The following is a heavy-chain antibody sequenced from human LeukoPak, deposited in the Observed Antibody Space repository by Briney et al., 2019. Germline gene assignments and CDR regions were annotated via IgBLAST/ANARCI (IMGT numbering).Heavy chain of an antibody. CDR3: AKGRTGNSYSPLDL. CDR2: VNDNGAST. D-gene: IGHD7-27*01. J-gene: IGHJ3*01. CDR1: GFTFSSCV. Sequence: GGSLRLSCAASGFTFSSCVMSWVRQAPGKGLEWVSGVNDNGASTYYADSVKGRFTISRDNSKNTLYLQLNSVRVEDAAIYYCAKGRTGNSYSPLDLWGQGTMVTVSS. V-gene: IGHV3-23*01.